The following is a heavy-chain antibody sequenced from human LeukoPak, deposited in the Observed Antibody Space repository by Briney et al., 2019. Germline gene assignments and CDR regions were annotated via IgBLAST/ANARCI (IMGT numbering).Heavy chain of an antibody. D-gene: IGHD6-13*01. Sequence: PSETLSLTCAVYGGSFSGYYWSWIRQPPGKGLEWIGEINHSGSTNYNPSLKSRVTISVDTSKNQFSLKLSSVTAADTAVYYCARGQQQGFDPWGQGTLVTVSS. V-gene: IGHV4-34*01. J-gene: IGHJ5*02. CDR2: INHSGST. CDR3: ARGQQQGFDP. CDR1: GGSFSGYY.